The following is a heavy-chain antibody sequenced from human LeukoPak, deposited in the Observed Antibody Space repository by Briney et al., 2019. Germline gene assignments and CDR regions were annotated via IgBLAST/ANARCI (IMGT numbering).Heavy chain of an antibody. CDR3: ARGHSGRGGLDP. Sequence: PSETLSLTCTVSGGSISSYYGNWIWQPPGKGLEWIGYVYYRGSSNYNPSLKSRVTISVDTSKNQFSLKLSSVTAADTAVYYCARGHSGRGGLDPWGQGTLVTVSS. J-gene: IGHJ5*02. CDR1: GGSISSYY. D-gene: IGHD3-16*01. CDR2: VYYRGSS. V-gene: IGHV4-59*01.